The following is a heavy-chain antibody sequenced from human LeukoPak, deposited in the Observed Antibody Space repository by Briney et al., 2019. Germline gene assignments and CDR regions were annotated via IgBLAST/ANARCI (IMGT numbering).Heavy chain of an antibody. CDR3: ARWGAHFDY. J-gene: IGHJ4*02. CDR1: GGSISSYY. D-gene: IGHD1-26*01. Sequence: SETLSLTCTVSGGSISSYYWSWIRQPPGKGLGWIGYIYYSGSTNYNPSLKSRVTTSVDTSKNQFSLKLSSVTAADTAVYYCARWGAHFDYWGQGTLVTVSS. CDR2: IYYSGST. V-gene: IGHV4-59*01.